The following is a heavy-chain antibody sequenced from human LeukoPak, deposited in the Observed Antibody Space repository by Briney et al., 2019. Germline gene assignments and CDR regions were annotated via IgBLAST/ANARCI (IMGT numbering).Heavy chain of an antibody. CDR2: ISGSADST. Sequence: GGSLRLSCAASGFTFSSYWMSWVRQAPGKGLEWVSAISGSADSTYYADSVKGRFTISRDNSKNTLYLQMNSLRAEDTAVYYCAKDAVRGSGRINWFDSWGQGTLVTVSS. V-gene: IGHV3-23*01. CDR3: AKDAVRGSGRINWFDS. J-gene: IGHJ5*01. D-gene: IGHD3-10*01. CDR1: GFTFSSYW.